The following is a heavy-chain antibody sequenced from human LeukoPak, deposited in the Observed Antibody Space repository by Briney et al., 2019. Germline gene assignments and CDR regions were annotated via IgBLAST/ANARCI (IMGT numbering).Heavy chain of an antibody. D-gene: IGHD3-22*01. J-gene: IGHJ2*01. CDR3: ARDRRITMIVVPTRHWYFDL. CDR2: ISSSSSTI. CDR1: GFTFSSYW. V-gene: IGHV3-48*04. Sequence: PGGSLRLSCVASGFTFSSYWMSWVRQAPGKGLEWVSYISSSSSTIYYADSVKGRFTISRDNAKNSLYLQMNSLRAEDTAVYYCARDRRITMIVVPTRHWYFDLWGRGTLVTVSS.